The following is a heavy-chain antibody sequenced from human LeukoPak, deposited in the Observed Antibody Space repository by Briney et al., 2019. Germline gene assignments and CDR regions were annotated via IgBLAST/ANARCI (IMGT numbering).Heavy chain of an antibody. D-gene: IGHD6-13*01. Sequence: SETLSLTCTVSGGSISSYYWSWIRQPAGKGLEWIGRIYTSGSTNYNPSLKSRVTISVDKSKNQFSLKLNSMTAADTAVYYCARYMAYSSSWSYYYYMDVWGKGTTVTVSS. V-gene: IGHV4-4*07. J-gene: IGHJ6*03. CDR1: GGSISSYY. CDR3: ARYMAYSSSWSYYYYMDV. CDR2: IYTSGST.